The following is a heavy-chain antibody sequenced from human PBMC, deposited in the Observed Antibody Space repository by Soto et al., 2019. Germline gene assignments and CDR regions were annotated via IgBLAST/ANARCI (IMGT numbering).Heavy chain of an antibody. V-gene: IGHV3-11*01. J-gene: IGHJ4*02. Sequence: GGSLRLSCVASGFPFSDYSMSWIRQAPGKGLEWLAFIDSRGRTLSYADSVRGRFTISRDNAENSVYLQMDSLRADDTAVYYCARQAARNYIDSWGQGNSVTVSS. CDR1: GFPFSDYS. CDR3: ARQAARNYIDS. CDR2: IDSRGRTL. D-gene: IGHD6-6*01.